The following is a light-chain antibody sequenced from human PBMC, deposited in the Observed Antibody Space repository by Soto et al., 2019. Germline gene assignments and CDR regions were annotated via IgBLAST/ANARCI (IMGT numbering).Light chain of an antibody. J-gene: IGLJ3*02. V-gene: IGLV2-14*01. CDR2: EFS. CDR3: SSYTSSSTPWV. CDR1: SSDVGGYNY. Sequence: QSALTQPASVSGSPGQSITISCTGTSSDVGGYNYVSWYQQHPGKAPKLMIYEFSNRPSGVSNRFSGSQSGNTGSLTISGLQAEDEADYYCSSYTSSSTPWVFGGGTKLTVL.